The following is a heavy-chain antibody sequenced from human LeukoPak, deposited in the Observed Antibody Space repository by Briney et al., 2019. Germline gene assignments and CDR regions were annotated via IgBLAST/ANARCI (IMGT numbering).Heavy chain of an antibody. CDR2: ISDSGST. D-gene: IGHD6-19*01. V-gene: IGHV4-59*01. CDR1: GGSISSSY. Sequence: SETLSLTCTVSGGSISSSYWSWIRQPPGKGLEWIGYISDSGSTNYNPSLKSRVTISVDTSKNQLFLKLRSVTTADTAVYYCARDFESSGSGWYERSWFDPWGQGTLVTVSS. CDR3: ARDFESSGSGWYERSWFDP. J-gene: IGHJ5*02.